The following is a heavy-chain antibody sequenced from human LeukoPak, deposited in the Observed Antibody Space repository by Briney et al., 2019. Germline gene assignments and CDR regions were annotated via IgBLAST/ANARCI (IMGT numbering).Heavy chain of an antibody. J-gene: IGHJ6*02. D-gene: IGHD3-10*01. V-gene: IGHV3-30-3*01. CDR3: AKDRLLWFGDGMDV. Sequence: GGSLRLSCAASGFTFSSYAMHWVRQAPGKGLEWVAVISYDGSNKYYADSVKGRFTISRDNAKNSLYLQMNGLRAEDTALYYCAKDRLLWFGDGMDVWGQGTTVTVSS. CDR1: GFTFSSYA. CDR2: ISYDGSNK.